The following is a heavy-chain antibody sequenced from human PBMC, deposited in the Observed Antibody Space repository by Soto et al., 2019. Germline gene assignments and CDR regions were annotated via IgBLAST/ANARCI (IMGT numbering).Heavy chain of an antibody. V-gene: IGHV1-18*01. J-gene: IGHJ5*02. CDR2: ITGDTLEA. D-gene: IGHD3-10*01. CDR3: ARDRPTDH. CDR1: GYTFNRYA. Sequence: QVQLVQSGAEVRKPGASVTVSCKASGYTFNRYAISWLRQAPGQGPEWMGWITGDTLEASYARKFQGRVTLTRNTXXXXXXXXXXSXXXXDTAVYYCARDRPTDHWGQGTLVTVSS.